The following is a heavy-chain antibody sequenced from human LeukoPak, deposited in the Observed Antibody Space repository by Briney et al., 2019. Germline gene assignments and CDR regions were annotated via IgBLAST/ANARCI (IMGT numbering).Heavy chain of an antibody. D-gene: IGHD4-17*01. CDR3: ARDQLITTVTHSDY. CDR1: GFTFSSYE. CDR2: ISSSGSTI. V-gene: IGHV3-48*03. J-gene: IGHJ4*02. Sequence: GGSLRLSCAASGFTFSSYEMNWVRQAPGKGLEWVSYISSSGSTIYYADSVKGRFTISRDNAKNSLYLQMNSLRAEDTAVYYCARDQLITTVTHSDYWGQGTLVTVSS.